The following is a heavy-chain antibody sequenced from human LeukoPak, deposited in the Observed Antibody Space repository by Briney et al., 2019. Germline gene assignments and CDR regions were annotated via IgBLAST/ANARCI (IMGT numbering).Heavy chain of an antibody. V-gene: IGHV4-39*01. CDR3: ASPYSSSWWAFDY. D-gene: IGHD6-13*01. Sequence: SETLSLTCTVSGGSISSSSYYWGWIRQPPGKGLEWIGSVYYSGSTYYNPSLKSRVTISVDTSKNQFSLKLSSVTAADTAVYYCASPYSSSWWAFDYWGQGTLVTVSS. J-gene: IGHJ4*02. CDR2: VYYSGST. CDR1: GGSISSSSYY.